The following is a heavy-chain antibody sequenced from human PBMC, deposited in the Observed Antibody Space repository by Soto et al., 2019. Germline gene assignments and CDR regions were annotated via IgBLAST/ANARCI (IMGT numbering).Heavy chain of an antibody. V-gene: IGHV1-69*11. Sequence: ASVKVSCKASVGTFSSYAISCVRQAPGQGLEWMGRIIPFIGTANYAQKFQGRVTITADESTSTAYMELTSLRSEDTAVYYCARVVMTTVPASYYYGMDVWGQGTTVTVSS. J-gene: IGHJ6*02. D-gene: IGHD4-4*01. CDR1: VGTFSSYA. CDR3: ARVVMTTVPASYYYGMDV. CDR2: IIPFIGTA.